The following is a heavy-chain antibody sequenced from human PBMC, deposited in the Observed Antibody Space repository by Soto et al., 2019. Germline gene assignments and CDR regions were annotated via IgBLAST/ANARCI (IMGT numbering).Heavy chain of an antibody. CDR3: ARGGFEYSSSFDY. D-gene: IGHD6-6*01. CDR2: IIPIFGTA. V-gene: IGHV1-69*13. Sequence: SVKVSCKASGGTFSSYAISWVRQAPGQGLEWMGGIIPIFGTANYAQKFQGRVTITADESTSTAYMELSSLRSEDTAVYYCARGGFEYSSSFDYWGQGTRVIVCS. CDR1: GGTFSSYA. J-gene: IGHJ4*02.